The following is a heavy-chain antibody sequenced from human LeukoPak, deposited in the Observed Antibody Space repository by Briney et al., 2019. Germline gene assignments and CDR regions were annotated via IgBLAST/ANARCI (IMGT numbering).Heavy chain of an antibody. CDR3: AKAIGTVAARPRDF. Sequence: GGSLRLSCAASGFTFSSCAMSWVRQAPGKGLQWVSGISTSGGSTYYADSVKGRFTISRDNSKNTLYLQMNSLRAEDTAVYYCAKAIGTVAARPRDFWGQGTLVTVSS. CDR2: ISTSGGST. D-gene: IGHD6-6*01. J-gene: IGHJ4*02. CDR1: GFTFSSCA. V-gene: IGHV3-23*01.